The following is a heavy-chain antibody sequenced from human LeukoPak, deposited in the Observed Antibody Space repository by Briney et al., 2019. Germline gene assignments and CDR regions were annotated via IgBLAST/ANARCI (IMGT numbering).Heavy chain of an antibody. CDR2: IYYSGST. D-gene: IGHD4-23*01. V-gene: IGHV4-39*07. J-gene: IGHJ4*02. CDR1: GGSISSSSYY. CDR3: ARDYGVQTTVDQAAFDY. Sequence: SETLSLTRTVSGGSISSSSYYWGWIRQPPGKGLEWIGSIYYSGSTYYNPSLKSRVTISEDTSKNQFSLKLSSVTAADTAVYYCARDYGVQTTVDQAAFDYWGQGTLVTVSS.